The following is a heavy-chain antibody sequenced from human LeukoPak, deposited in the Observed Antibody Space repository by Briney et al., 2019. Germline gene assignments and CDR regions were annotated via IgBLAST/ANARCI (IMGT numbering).Heavy chain of an antibody. CDR1: GFTFSSYW. V-gene: IGHV3-74*01. Sequence: GGSLRLSCAASGFTFSSYWMHWVRQAPGKGLVWVSRINSDGSSTSYADSVKGRFTISRDNAKNTLYLQMNSLRAEDTAVYYCARDVTYYDYVWGSYRYSLLDYWGQGTLVTVSS. J-gene: IGHJ4*02. CDR3: ARDVTYYDYVWGSYRYSLLDY. D-gene: IGHD3-16*02. CDR2: INSDGSST.